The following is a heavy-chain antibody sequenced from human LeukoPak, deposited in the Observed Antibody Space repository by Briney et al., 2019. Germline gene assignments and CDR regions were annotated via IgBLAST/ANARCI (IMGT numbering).Heavy chain of an antibody. Sequence: GGSLRLSCAASGFTFSNYGMFWVRQAPGKGLDWVAVIWSDGSEKYYADSVKGRFTISRDNSRTTLYLQMNSLRAEDTAVYYCAKDMGTYYDILTGYATWGPGTLVTVSS. D-gene: IGHD3-9*01. V-gene: IGHV3-30*02. J-gene: IGHJ5*02. CDR2: IWSDGSEK. CDR3: AKDMGTYYDILTGYAT. CDR1: GFTFSNYG.